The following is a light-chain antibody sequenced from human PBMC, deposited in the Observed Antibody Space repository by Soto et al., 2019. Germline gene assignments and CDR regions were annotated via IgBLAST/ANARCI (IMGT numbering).Light chain of an antibody. CDR1: QSVSSN. CDR3: QQYDTWPPLFT. Sequence: EIVMTQSPATLSVSPGERATLSCRASQSVSSNLAWYQQKPGQAPRLLIYGASTRATGIPARFSGRGSGTEFTLTISSLQSEDFAVYYCQQYDTWPPLFTFGPGTKVDIK. J-gene: IGKJ3*01. CDR2: GAS. V-gene: IGKV3-15*01.